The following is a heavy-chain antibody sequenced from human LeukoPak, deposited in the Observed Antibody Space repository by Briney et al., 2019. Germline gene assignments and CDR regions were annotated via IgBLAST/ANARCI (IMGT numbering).Heavy chain of an antibody. CDR2: MNPNSGNT. CDR1: GYTFTSYD. J-gene: IGHJ5*02. V-gene: IGHV1-8*01. D-gene: IGHD3-10*01. Sequence: RGASVKVSCKASGYTFTSYDINWVRQATGQGLEWMGWMNPNSGNTGYAQKFQGRVTMTRNTSISTAYMELSSLRSEDTAVYYCARAVRSFRARHYGSGAGFRFDPWGQGTLVTVSS. CDR3: ARAVRSFRARHYGSGAGFRFDP.